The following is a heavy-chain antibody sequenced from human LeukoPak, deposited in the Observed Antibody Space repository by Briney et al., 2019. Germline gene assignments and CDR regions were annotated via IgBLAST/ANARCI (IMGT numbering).Heavy chain of an antibody. CDR2: ISWNSDNI. J-gene: IGHJ4*02. D-gene: IGHD3-9*01. CDR1: GFTFDDYA. CDR3: VKDRSGILTGYYGY. Sequence: GGSLRLSCEASGFTFDDYAMHWVRQGPGKGLEWVSSISWNSDNIGYADSVKGRFTISRDNAKNSLYLQMNTLRAEDTALYYCVKDRSGILTGYYGYWGQGTLVTVSS. V-gene: IGHV3-9*01.